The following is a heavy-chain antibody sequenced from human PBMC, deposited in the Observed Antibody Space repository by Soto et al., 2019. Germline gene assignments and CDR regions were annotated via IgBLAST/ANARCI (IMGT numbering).Heavy chain of an antibody. CDR2: ISYDGSNK. J-gene: IGHJ4*02. D-gene: IGHD7-27*01. CDR1: GFTFSSYG. Sequence: QVQLVESGGGVVQPGRSLRLSCAASGFTFSSYGMHWVRQAPGKGLEWVAVISYDGSNKYYADSVKGRFTISRDNSKNTLYLQMNSLRAEDTAVYYCATPPGPNWGPSATFDYWGQGTLVTVSS. CDR3: ATPPGPNWGPSATFDY. V-gene: IGHV3-30*03.